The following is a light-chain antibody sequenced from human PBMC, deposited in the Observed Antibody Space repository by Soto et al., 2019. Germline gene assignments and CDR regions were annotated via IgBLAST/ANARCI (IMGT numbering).Light chain of an antibody. Sequence: DIQMTQSPSTLSASVGDRVTITCSASQSISSWLAWYQQKPGKAPKLLIYDASSLESGVPSRFSGSGSGTEFTLTISSMQPDEFATYYCQQYNRYSYTFGQGTKLEIK. CDR2: DAS. J-gene: IGKJ2*01. V-gene: IGKV1-5*01. CDR3: QQYNRYSYT. CDR1: QSISSW.